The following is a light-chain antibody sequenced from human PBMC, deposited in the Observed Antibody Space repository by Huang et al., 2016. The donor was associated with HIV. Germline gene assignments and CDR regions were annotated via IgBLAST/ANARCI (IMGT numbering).Light chain of an antibody. J-gene: IGKJ2*01. Sequence: EKVMTQSPATLSVSPGERATLSCTASTSITTNPSWYQKKPGPPPRLRIYDASTMATGVPDRFSGSGSGTEFTLTISSLQSEDFAVYYCQEYNNWPPYTFGQGTKVEIE. V-gene: IGKV3-15*01. CDR2: DAS. CDR3: QEYNNWPPYT. CDR1: TSITTN.